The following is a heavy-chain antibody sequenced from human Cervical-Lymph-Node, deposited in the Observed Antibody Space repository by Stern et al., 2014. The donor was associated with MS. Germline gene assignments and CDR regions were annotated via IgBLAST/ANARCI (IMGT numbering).Heavy chain of an antibody. CDR1: GFTFSLYD. CDR2: IPYDGDNK. V-gene: IGHV3-30*18. D-gene: IGHD3-22*01. CDR3: AKDPRIYDSSGYLDA. J-gene: IGHJ5*02. Sequence: VQLVESGGGVVQPGRSLRLSCAASGFTFSLYDMHWVRQAPGKGLAWVAAIPYDGDNKFYTDSVKGRFTISRDNSKSTLYLQLNSLRPEDTAIYYCAKDPRIYDSSGYLDAWGQGTLVTVSS.